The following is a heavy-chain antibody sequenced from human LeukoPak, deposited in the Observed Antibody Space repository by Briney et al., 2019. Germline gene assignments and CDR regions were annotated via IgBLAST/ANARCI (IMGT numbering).Heavy chain of an antibody. D-gene: IGHD4-23*01. CDR1: GFTFSTYW. CDR2: IKQDGSET. Sequence: GSLRLSCAASGFTFSTYWMTWVRQAPGKGLDWVGNIKQDGSETYYADSLKGRFTISRDNAKSALYLQMNSLRAEDTAVYYCAKIGFPTTVLTPGTVWWGQGTLVTVSS. V-gene: IGHV3-7*03. CDR3: AKIGFPTTVLTPGTVW. J-gene: IGHJ4*02.